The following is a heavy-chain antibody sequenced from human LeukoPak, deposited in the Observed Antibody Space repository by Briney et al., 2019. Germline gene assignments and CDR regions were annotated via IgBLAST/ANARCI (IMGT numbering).Heavy chain of an antibody. D-gene: IGHD4-11*01. J-gene: IGHJ4*02. V-gene: IGHV4-39*01. Sequence: SETLSLTCTVSRGSISSSSYYWGWIRQPPGKRLEWIGSFYYIGGTYYNPSLEGRVTISADSSKNQFSLKLTSVTAADTALYYCARXLTTFDSWGQGTLVTVSS. CDR1: RGSISSSSYY. CDR3: ARXLTTFDS. CDR2: FYYIGGT.